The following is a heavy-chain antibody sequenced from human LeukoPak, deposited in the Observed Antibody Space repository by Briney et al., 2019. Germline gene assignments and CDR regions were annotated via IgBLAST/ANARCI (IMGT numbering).Heavy chain of an antibody. CDR3: ARTHYGDYPEFDY. Sequence: ASVKVSCKASGYTFTSYYMHWVRQAPGQGLEWMGIINPSGGSTSYAQKFQGRVTMTRDTSTSTVYMELRSLRSDDTAVYYCARTHYGDYPEFDYWGQGTLVTVSS. J-gene: IGHJ4*02. D-gene: IGHD4-17*01. CDR1: GYTFTSYY. CDR2: INPSGGST. V-gene: IGHV1-46*01.